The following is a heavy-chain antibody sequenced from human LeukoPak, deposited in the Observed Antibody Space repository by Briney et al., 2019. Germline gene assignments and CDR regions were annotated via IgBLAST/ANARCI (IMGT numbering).Heavy chain of an antibody. Sequence: PGGSLRLSCAASGFTFSSYAISWVRQAPGKGLEWVSAISGSGGSTYYADSVKGRFTISRDNSKNTLYLQMNSLRAEDTAVYYCAKDSQDYGDYINWFDPWGQGTLVTVSS. CDR3: AKDSQDYGDYINWFDP. V-gene: IGHV3-23*01. J-gene: IGHJ5*02. D-gene: IGHD4-17*01. CDR1: GFTFSSYA. CDR2: ISGSGGST.